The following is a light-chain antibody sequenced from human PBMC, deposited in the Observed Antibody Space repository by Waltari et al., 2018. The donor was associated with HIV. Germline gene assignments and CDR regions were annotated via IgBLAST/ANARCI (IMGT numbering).Light chain of an antibody. J-gene: IGKJ3*01. Sequence: IQLTQSPSSLSATVGDRVTITCRASHNISYFLNLYQQKPATAPKLLVFGTSSLHTGVPARFRGSASGTDFSLTINSLHPEDFATYYCQQSFSGFTFGPGTNVD. CDR2: GTS. V-gene: IGKV1-39*01. CDR1: HNISYF. CDR3: QQSFSGFT.